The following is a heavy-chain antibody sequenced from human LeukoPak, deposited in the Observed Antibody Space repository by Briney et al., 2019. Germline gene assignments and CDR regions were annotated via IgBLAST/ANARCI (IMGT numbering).Heavy chain of an antibody. CDR2: IYYSGST. CDR1: GGSISSYY. CDR3: ARENYGSGRYYFGTGFDP. Sequence: PSETLSLTCTVSGGSISSYYWSWIRQPPGKGLEWIGYIYYSGSTNYNPSLKSRVTISVDTSKNQFSLKLSSVTAADTAVYYCARENYGSGRYYFGTGFDPWGQGTLVTVS. D-gene: IGHD3-10*01. V-gene: IGHV4-59*01. J-gene: IGHJ5*02.